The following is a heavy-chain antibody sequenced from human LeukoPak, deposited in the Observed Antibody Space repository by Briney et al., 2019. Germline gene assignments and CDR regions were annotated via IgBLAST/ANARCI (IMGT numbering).Heavy chain of an antibody. V-gene: IGHV3-21*01. Sequence: PGGSLRLSCAASGFTFSSYSMNWVRQAPGKGLEWVSSISSRSSYIDYADSLKGRFTISRDNARNSLYLQMNSLRAEDTAVYYCARRSSSGWYPDYYYYYMDVWGKGTTVTISS. CDR2: ISSRSSYI. J-gene: IGHJ6*03. CDR1: GFTFSSYS. CDR3: ARRSSSGWYPDYYYYYMDV. D-gene: IGHD6-19*01.